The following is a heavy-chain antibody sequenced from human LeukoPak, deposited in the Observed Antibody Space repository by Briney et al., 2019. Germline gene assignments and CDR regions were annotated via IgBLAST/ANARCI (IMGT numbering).Heavy chain of an antibody. J-gene: IGHJ6*04. CDR3: ARARALASSSWKYSYGMDV. V-gene: IGHV4-34*01. CDR2: DNHSVST. CDR1: GGSFSGYY. D-gene: IGHD6-13*01. Sequence: ESSETLSPTCAVYGGSFSGYYCSWIRQPPGKGRGWIGEDNHSVSTHHNPPLKSRVTIPADTSNNKFSLKLSSVTAADTAVSYCARARALASSSWKYSYGMDVWGKGTTVTVSS.